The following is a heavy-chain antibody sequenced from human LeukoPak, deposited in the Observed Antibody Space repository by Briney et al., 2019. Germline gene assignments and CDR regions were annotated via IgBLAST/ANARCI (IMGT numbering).Heavy chain of an antibody. Sequence: GGSLRLSCVASGFTFSTYAMHWVRQAPGKGLEWVALITSPGGHKYYADSVKGRFIISRDNSKDTLYLQMDSLRGDDTAVFYCAREQMGPNGYYNGMDVWGQGTTVTVSS. CDR2: ITSPGGHK. CDR1: GFTFSTYA. J-gene: IGHJ6*02. CDR3: AREQMGPNGYYNGMDV. V-gene: IGHV3-30-3*01. D-gene: IGHD2-8*01.